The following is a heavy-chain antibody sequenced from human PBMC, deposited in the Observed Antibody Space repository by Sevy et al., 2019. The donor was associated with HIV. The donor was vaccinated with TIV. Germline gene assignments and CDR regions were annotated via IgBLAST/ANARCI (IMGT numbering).Heavy chain of an antibody. J-gene: IGHJ4*02. D-gene: IGHD2-21*02. CDR2: ISSDGSPK. CDR1: GFPFSVYP. CDR3: ASGQDGLTADY. Sequence: GGSLRLSCAASGFPFSVYPMHWVRQAPDKRLEWVAVISSDGSPKYYSDSVRGRFTFSRDNSRNTLYLQMSSLRTEDTAVYYCASGQDGLTADYWGQGTLVTVSS. V-gene: IGHV3-30*15.